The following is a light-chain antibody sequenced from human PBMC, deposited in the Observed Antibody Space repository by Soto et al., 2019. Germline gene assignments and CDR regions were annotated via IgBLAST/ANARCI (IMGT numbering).Light chain of an antibody. CDR2: GNS. CDR3: QSYDSSLSVV. Sequence: QSVLTQPPSVSGAPGQRVTISCTGSSSNFGAGYDVHWYQQLPGTAPKLLIYGNSNRPSGVPDRFSGSKSGTSASLAITGLQAEDEADYYCQSYDSSLSVVFGGGTKVTVL. CDR1: SSNFGAGYD. J-gene: IGLJ2*01. V-gene: IGLV1-40*01.